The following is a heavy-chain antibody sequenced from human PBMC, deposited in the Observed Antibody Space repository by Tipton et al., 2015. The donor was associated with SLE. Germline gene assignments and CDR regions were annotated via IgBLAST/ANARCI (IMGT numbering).Heavy chain of an antibody. J-gene: IGHJ5*02. D-gene: IGHD3-22*01. Sequence: LRLSCTVSGGSISSKNYYWGWIRQPPGKGLEWFGYIYYSGSTNYNPSLKSRVTISVDTSKNQFSLRLSSVTAADTAVYYCPIYYHDSTGLHWFDPWGQGTLVTVSS. CDR2: IYYSGST. CDR1: GGSISSKNYY. CDR3: PIYYHDSTGLHWFDP. V-gene: IGHV4-61*05.